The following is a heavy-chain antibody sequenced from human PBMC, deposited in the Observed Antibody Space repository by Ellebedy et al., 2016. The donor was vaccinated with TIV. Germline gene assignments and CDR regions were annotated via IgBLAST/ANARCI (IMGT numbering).Heavy chain of an antibody. D-gene: IGHD2-21*01. Sequence: GESLKISCAASGFTFSGYAMSWVRQAPGKGLEWVSVIYSDMTTYYADSVKGRFTISRDNSKNMLYFQMNSLRAEDTAVYYCAREVGRGVISPYMDVWGKGTTVTVSS. V-gene: IGHV3-53*01. CDR2: IYSDMTT. CDR3: AREVGRGVISPYMDV. CDR1: GFTFSGYA. J-gene: IGHJ6*03.